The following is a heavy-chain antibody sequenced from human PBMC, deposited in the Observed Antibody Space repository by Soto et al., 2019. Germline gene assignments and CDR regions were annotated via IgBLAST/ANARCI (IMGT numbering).Heavy chain of an antibody. CDR2: IYYSGTT. Sequence: QVQLQESGPGLVKPSDTLSLTCAVSGYSISSSNWWGWIRQPPGKGLEWIGYIYYSGTTYYNPSLRGRVTMSVDTSKHQFSLTLTSVTAVDPAVLSCARRGLQGPVDSWGQGTLVTVSS. J-gene: IGHJ4*02. CDR1: GYSISSSNW. CDR3: ARRGLQGPVDS. D-gene: IGHD3-16*01. V-gene: IGHV4-28*01.